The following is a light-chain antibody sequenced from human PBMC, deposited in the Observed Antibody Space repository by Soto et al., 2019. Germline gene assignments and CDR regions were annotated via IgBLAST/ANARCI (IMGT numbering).Light chain of an antibody. CDR2: GAS. CDR1: QSIDIN. J-gene: IGKJ5*01. V-gene: IGKV3-15*01. CDR3: QQYYSYPVT. Sequence: EIVLTQSPGTLSLSPGERATLSCRASQSIDINLAWYQQKPGQAPRLLIYGASARATDVPARFSGGGSGTDFTLTISCLQSEDFATYYCQQYYSYPVTFGQGTRLEIK.